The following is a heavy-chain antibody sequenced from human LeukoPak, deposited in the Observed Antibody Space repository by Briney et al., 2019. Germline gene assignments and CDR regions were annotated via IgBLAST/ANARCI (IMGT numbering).Heavy chain of an antibody. CDR3: AKGRISVSY. V-gene: IGHV4-59*01. J-gene: IGHJ4*02. D-gene: IGHD6-25*01. Sequence: SETLSLTCTVSGGSISTDYWSWIRQPPGQGLEWIGYIYYSGSIMYNPSLKSRVTISVDTSKNQFALRLSSVTAADAAVYYCAKGRISVSYWGQGTLVTVSS. CDR2: IYYSGSI. CDR1: GGSISTDY.